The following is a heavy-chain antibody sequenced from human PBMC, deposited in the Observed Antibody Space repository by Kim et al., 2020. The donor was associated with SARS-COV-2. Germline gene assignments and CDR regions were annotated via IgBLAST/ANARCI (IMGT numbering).Heavy chain of an antibody. CDR2: IGHDGNFK. J-gene: IGHJ4*02. CDR1: GFAFNVFG. V-gene: IGHV3-33*01. CDR3: VRDLNYEAHGDY. D-gene: IGHD1-7*01. Sequence: GGSLRLSCATSGFAFNVFGMHWVRQATGNGLEWLAVIGHDGNFKYYADSVKGRFTISRDNSRNTLYLQMSSPRVEDTAVYYCVRDLNYEAHGDYWGQGTL.